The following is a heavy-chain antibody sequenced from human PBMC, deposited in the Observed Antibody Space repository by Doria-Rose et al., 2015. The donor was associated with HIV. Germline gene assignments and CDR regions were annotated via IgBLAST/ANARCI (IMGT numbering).Heavy chain of an antibody. CDR2: ISKSRDTR. CDR3: AKQEGHPVQDYCFDF. CDR1: GFTFSDYA. J-gene: IGHJ4*02. D-gene: IGHD6-6*01. Sequence: VQLVQSGGDLVQPGGSLRLSCVASGFTFSDYAMGWVRQGPGKGLEWVSSISKSRDTRYFADSVKGRFTISRDNSKNALSLQMDSLRAEDTAVYYCAKQEGHPVQDYCFDFWGQGTLVIVSS. V-gene: IGHV3-23*04.